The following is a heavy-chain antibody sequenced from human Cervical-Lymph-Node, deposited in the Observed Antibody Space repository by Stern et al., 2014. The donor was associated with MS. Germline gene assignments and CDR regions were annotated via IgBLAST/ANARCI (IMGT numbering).Heavy chain of an antibody. CDR1: GYMFTTYG. D-gene: IGHD6-19*01. CDR3: ARGDGSGWFGL. CDR2: LSGDNVNP. Sequence: QVKLVESGPEVKKPGASLKVSCKASGYMFTTYGMHWVRQAPGQGLEWIGRLSGDNVNPAYAQRFQGRVTMTIDTSTTTAYMEMRSLRSDDTATYYCARGDGSGWFGLWGQGTLVTVSS. V-gene: IGHV1-18*01. J-gene: IGHJ5*02.